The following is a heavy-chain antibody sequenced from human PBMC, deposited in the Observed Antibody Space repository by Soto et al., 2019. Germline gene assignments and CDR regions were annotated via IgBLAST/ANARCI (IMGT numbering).Heavy chain of an antibody. CDR2: ISGSGGST. V-gene: IGHV3-23*01. CDR1: GFTFSSYA. J-gene: IGHJ4*01. Sequence: PGGSLRLSCAASGFTFSSYAMSWVRQAPGKGLEWVSAISGSGGSTYYADSVKDRFTISRDNSKNTLYLQMNSLRAADTAEYYGAKMQGLVGGGIDYWGQGTLVTVSS. CDR3: AKMQGLVGGGIDY. D-gene: IGHD6-19*01.